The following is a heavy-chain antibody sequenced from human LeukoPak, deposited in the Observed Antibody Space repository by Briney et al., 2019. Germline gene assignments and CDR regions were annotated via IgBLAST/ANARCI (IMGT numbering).Heavy chain of an antibody. CDR2: ISGSGGST. CDR3: AKATTFSDAFDI. V-gene: IGHV3-23*01. Sequence: HPGGSLRLSCAASGFTFSSYAMSWVRQAPGKGLEWVSAISGSGGSTYYADSVKGRFTISRDNSKNTLYLQMNSLRAEDTAVYYCAKATTFSDAFDIWGQGTMVTVSS. D-gene: IGHD1-14*01. CDR1: GFTFSSYA. J-gene: IGHJ3*02.